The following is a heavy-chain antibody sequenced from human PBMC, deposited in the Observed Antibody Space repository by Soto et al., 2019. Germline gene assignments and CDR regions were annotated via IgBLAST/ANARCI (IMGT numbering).Heavy chain of an antibody. D-gene: IGHD6-13*01. V-gene: IGHV1-46*01. CDR1: GYTFTSYY. J-gene: IGHJ6*04. CDR3: ARGREPSTIAAAGSQRYYYYYGRDV. Sequence: ASVKVSCKASGYTFTSYYMHWVRQAPGQGLEWMGIINPSGGSTSYAQKFQGRVTMTRDTSTSTVYMELSSLRSEDTAVYYCARGREPSTIAAAGSQRYYYYYGRDVWGKGTTGTVSS. CDR2: INPSGGST.